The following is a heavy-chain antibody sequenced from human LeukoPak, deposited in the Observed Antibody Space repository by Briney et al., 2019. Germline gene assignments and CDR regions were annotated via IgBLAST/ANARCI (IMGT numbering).Heavy chain of an antibody. CDR3: AKAGRPQAVAGWIDY. J-gene: IGHJ4*02. V-gene: IGHV3-23*01. CDR2: MGGGGTT. Sequence: KPGGSLRLSCAASGFTFNNYVMSWVRQAPGKGLEWVSAMGGGGTTYYADYVKGRFTISRDTSKNTLYLQMNSLRAEDTAIYYCAKAGRPQAVAGWIDYWGQGTLVTVSS. CDR1: GFTFNNYV. D-gene: IGHD6-19*01.